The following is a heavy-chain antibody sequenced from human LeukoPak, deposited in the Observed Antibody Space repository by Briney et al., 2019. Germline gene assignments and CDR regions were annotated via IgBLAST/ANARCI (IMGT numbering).Heavy chain of an antibody. J-gene: IGHJ4*02. CDR1: GGSISSYY. D-gene: IGHD3-9*01. V-gene: IGHV4-59*01. CDR3: ARNYVGDILTGYYPYYFDY. Sequence: SSETLSLTCTVSGGSISSYYWSWIRQPPGKGLEWIGYIYYSGSTNYNPSLKSRVTISVDTSKNQFSLKLSSVTAADTAVYYCARNYVGDILTGYYPYYFDYWGQGTLVTVSS. CDR2: IYYSGST.